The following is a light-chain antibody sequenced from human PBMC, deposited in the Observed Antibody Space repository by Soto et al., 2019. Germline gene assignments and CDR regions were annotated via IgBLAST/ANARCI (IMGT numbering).Light chain of an antibody. CDR3: QQYNSYSRT. CDR2: DAS. V-gene: IGKV1-5*01. Sequence: DIQMTQSPSTLSASVGGRVTITCRASQGISSWLAWYQQKPGKGPKLLIYDASSLESGVPSRFSGSGSGTEFTLTISSLQPDDFATYYCQQYNSYSRTFGQGTKV. J-gene: IGKJ1*01. CDR1: QGISSW.